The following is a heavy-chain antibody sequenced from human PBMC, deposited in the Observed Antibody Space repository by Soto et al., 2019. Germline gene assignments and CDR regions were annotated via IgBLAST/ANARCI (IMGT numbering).Heavy chain of an antibody. Sequence: SVKVSCKASGGTFSSYAISWVRQAPGQGLEWMGGIIPIFGTANYAQKFQGRVTITADESTSTAHMELSSLRSEDTAVYYCAGGVITGRREVYYYYGMDVWGQGTTVTVSS. V-gene: IGHV1-69*13. CDR3: AGGVITGRREVYYYYGMDV. D-gene: IGHD3-16*01. J-gene: IGHJ6*02. CDR2: IIPIFGTA. CDR1: GGTFSSYA.